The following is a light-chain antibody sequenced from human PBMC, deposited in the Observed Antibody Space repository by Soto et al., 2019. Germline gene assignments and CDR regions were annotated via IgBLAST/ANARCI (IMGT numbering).Light chain of an antibody. CDR3: QQYNSWPLT. CDR1: QSVCSD. Sequence: EIVLTQSPATLSASPGERATLSCRASQSVCSDLAWYQQKPGQAPRLVIYEISTRATGVPTRISGSGSGTEFTLTISSLQPEDFAVYYCQQYNSWPLTFGGGTKVEIK. V-gene: IGKV3D-15*01. J-gene: IGKJ4*02. CDR2: EIS.